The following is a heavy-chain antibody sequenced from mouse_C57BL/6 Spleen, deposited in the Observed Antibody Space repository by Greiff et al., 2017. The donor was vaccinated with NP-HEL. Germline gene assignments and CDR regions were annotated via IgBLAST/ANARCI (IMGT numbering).Heavy chain of an antibody. Sequence: EVQLVESGGGLVQPGGSLKLSCAASGFTFSDYYMYWVRQTPEKRLEWVAYISNGGGSTYYPDTVKGRFTISRDNAKNTLYLQMSRLKSEDTAMYYCARGGYAWFAYWGQGTLVTVSA. V-gene: IGHV5-12*01. J-gene: IGHJ3*01. CDR1: GFTFSDYY. D-gene: IGHD2-2*01. CDR3: ARGGYAWFAY. CDR2: ISNGGGST.